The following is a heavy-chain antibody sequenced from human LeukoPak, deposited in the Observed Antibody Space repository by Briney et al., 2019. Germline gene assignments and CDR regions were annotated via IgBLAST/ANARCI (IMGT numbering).Heavy chain of an antibody. J-gene: IGHJ4*02. CDR2: INQDGSEK. CDR3: ARDQPSPNY. V-gene: IGHV3-7*01. Sequence: GGSLRLSCAASGFTFSSYWMSWVRQTPGKGLEWVANINQDGSEKYYVDSVKGRFTISRDNAKNSLYLQMSSLRAEDTAVFYCARDQPSPNYWGQGTLVTVSS. D-gene: IGHD6-6*01. CDR1: GFTFSSYW.